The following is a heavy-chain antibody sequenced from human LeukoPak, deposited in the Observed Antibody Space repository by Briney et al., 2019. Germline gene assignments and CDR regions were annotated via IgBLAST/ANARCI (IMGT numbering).Heavy chain of an antibody. V-gene: IGHV4-34*01. CDR3: ASSDYYDSSVDY. D-gene: IGHD3-22*01. Sequence: SSETLSLTCAVYGGSFSGYYWSWIRQPPGKGLEWIGEINHSGSTNYNPSLKSRVTISVDTSKNQFSLKLSSVTAADTAVYYCASSDYYDSSVDYWGQGTLVTVSS. J-gene: IGHJ4*02. CDR2: INHSGST. CDR1: GGSFSGYY.